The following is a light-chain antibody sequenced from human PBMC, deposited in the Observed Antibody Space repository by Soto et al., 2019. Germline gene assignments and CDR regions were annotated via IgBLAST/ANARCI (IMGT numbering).Light chain of an antibody. CDR3: QQRNSYPIT. Sequence: DIQLTQSPSFLSASVGDRVTITCRASQGISSYLAWYQQKPGKAPKLLIYAASTLQSGVPSRFGGSGSGTEFTLTISSLQPEDFATYYCQQRNSYPITFGQGTRLEIK. CDR1: QGISSY. V-gene: IGKV1-9*01. J-gene: IGKJ5*01. CDR2: AAS.